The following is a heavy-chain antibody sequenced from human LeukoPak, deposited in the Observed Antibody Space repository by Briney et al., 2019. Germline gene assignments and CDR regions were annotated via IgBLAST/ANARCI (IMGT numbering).Heavy chain of an antibody. V-gene: IGHV3-21*01. Sequence: GGSLRLSCAASGFTFSSYSMNWVRQAPGKGLEWVSSISSSSSYIYYVDSVKGRFTISRDNAKNSLYLQMNSLRAEDTAVYYCARELRSPHIVVVTYDYWGQGTLVTVSS. CDR3: ARELRSPHIVVVTYDY. J-gene: IGHJ4*02. CDR2: ISSSSSYI. CDR1: GFTFSSYS. D-gene: IGHD2-21*02.